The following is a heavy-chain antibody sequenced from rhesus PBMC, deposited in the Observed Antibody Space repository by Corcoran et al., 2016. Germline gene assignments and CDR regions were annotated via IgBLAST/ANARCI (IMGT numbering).Heavy chain of an antibody. CDR3: AKDGTVTRYYFDY. D-gene: IGHD3-9*01. CDR1: GFSFSTYG. Sequence: EVQLVETGGGLVQPGGSLKVSCTASGFSFSTYGMSWVGQAPGKGLEWVSAINNGGGSTYYADSVKGRFTISRDNSKNTLSLQMNSLRAEDTAVYYCAKDGTVTRYYFDYWGQGVLVTVSS. CDR2: INNGGGST. V-gene: IGHV3S5*01. J-gene: IGHJ4*01.